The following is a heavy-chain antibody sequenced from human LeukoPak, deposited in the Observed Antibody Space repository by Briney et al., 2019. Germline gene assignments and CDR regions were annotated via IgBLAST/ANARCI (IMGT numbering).Heavy chain of an antibody. CDR1: GGSISSYF. J-gene: IGHJ4*02. V-gene: IGHV4-59*01. Sequence: SETLSLTCTVSGGSISSYFWTWIRQPPGKELEWIGYIYYSGSTNYNPSLKSRVTISIDTSKNQFSLNLTSVTAVDTAAYYCARGGAIPPYYFDYWGQGTLVTVSS. CDR2: IYYSGST. D-gene: IGHD2-2*02. CDR3: ARGGAIPPYYFDY.